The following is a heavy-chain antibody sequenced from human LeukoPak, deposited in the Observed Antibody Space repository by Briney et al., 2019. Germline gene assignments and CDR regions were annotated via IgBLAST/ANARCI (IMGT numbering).Heavy chain of an antibody. J-gene: IGHJ4*02. D-gene: IGHD5-18*01. CDR1: GYSFTNYW. Sequence: GESLKISCKGSGYSFTNYWIGWVRQMPGKGLEWMGIIHPGDSDTKYSPSFQGQVTISADKSISTAYLQWSSLNASDTALYYCAKAGHSYGHFDYWGQGTLVTVSS. CDR3: AKAGHSYGHFDY. CDR2: IHPGDSDT. V-gene: IGHV5-51*01.